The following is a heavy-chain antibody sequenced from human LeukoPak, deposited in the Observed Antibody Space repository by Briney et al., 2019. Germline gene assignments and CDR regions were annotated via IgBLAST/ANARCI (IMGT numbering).Heavy chain of an antibody. CDR2: IYYSGST. D-gene: IGHD3-9*01. J-gene: IGHJ6*03. CDR3: AGDYFPQATIFAYYYYYMDV. Sequence: PSETLSLTCTVSGGSISSSSYYWAWIRQSPGKGLEWIANIYYSGSTNYNPSLKSRVTISVDKSKNQFSLKLSSVTAADTAVYYCAGDYFPQATIFAYYYYYMDVWGKGTTVTVSS. CDR1: GGSISSSSYY. V-gene: IGHV4-61*05.